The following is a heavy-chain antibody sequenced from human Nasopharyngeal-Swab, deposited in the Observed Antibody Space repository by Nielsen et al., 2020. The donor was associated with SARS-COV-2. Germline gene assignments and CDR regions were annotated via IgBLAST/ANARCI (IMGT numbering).Heavy chain of an antibody. V-gene: IGHV4-31*03. CDR3: ARGVLGWYGRPGPLDTDY. Sequence: TLSLTCSVSGASMSGFYWSWIRQHPGKGLEWIGYIYSSGATYYNPSLKSRVTISVDTSRNQFALRLTSVTAADTAVYYCARGVLGWYGRPGPLDTDYWGQGTLVTVSS. CDR2: IYSSGAT. CDR1: GASMSGFY. D-gene: IGHD6-19*01. J-gene: IGHJ4*02.